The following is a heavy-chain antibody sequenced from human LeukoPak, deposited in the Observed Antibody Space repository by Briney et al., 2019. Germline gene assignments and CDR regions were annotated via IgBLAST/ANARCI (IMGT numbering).Heavy chain of an antibody. Sequence: ASVKVSCKASGYIFTSYGISWERQAPGQGLEWVGWISAYNGNTNYAQKLQGRVTMTTDTSTNTAYMELRSLRSDDTAVYYCARGSKWEHLDYWGQGTLVTVSS. J-gene: IGHJ4*02. D-gene: IGHD1-26*01. CDR2: ISAYNGNT. CDR1: GYIFTSYG. V-gene: IGHV1-18*01. CDR3: ARGSKWEHLDY.